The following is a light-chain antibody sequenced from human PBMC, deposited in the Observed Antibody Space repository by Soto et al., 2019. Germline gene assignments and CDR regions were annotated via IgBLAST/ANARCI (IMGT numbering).Light chain of an antibody. Sequence: EIVLTQSPGTLSLSPGERATLSCRASQSVSSSYLAWYQQKPGQAPRLLIYGASSRATGIPDRFSGSGSGTDFTLTVSRLETEDFAVYYCQQYDSSPNTFGPGTKVDFK. J-gene: IGKJ3*01. CDR3: QQYDSSPNT. CDR1: QSVSSSY. CDR2: GAS. V-gene: IGKV3-20*01.